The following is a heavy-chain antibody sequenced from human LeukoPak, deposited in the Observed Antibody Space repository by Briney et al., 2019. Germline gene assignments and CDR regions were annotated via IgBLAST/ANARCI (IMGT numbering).Heavy chain of an antibody. D-gene: IGHD1-26*01. CDR3: VRAPDGGYDY. CDR1: GFTFSAYS. CDR2: VSSGGSVM. V-gene: IGHV3-48*02. Sequence: PGGSLRLSRTASGFTFSAYSMQWVRQAPGKGLEYISYVSSGGSVMYYADSVKGRFTISRDNAKKSVYLQMNSLRDEDTAIYYCVRAPDGGYDYWGQGALVTVSS. J-gene: IGHJ4*02.